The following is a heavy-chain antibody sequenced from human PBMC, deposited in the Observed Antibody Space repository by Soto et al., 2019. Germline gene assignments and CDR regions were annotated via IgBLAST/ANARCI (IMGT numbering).Heavy chain of an antibody. CDR3: ARGPNYDFWSGPSWGPYYYYYGMEV. J-gene: IGHJ6*02. CDR1: GGSLSGYC. CDR2: INHSGST. D-gene: IGHD3-3*01. V-gene: IGHV4-34*01. Sequence: SETLSLTYTVYGGSLSGYCWSWIRQPPGKGLEWIGEINHSGSTNYNPSLKSRVTISVDTSKNQFSLKLSSVTAADTAVYYCARGPNYDFWSGPSWGPYYYYYGMEVWGQGTTVTV.